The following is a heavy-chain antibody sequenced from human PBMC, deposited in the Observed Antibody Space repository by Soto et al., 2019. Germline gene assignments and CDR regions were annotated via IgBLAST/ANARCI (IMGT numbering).Heavy chain of an antibody. CDR2: VHPSGST. J-gene: IGHJ4*02. CDR1: SASLGDHY. V-gene: IGHV4-34*01. Sequence: SETLSLTCAVFSASLGDHYWAWIRQSPDKGLEWIGEVHPSGSTDYNPSLKSRLTLSLDTSKNQFSLKVASVTAADTALYYCARAGFVATMRLPFDLWGQGTLVTVSS. D-gene: IGHD5-12*01. CDR3: ARAGFVATMRLPFDL.